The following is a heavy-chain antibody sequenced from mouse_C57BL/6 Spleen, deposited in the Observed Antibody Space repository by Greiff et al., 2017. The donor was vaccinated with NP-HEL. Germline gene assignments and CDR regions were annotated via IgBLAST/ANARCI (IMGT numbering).Heavy chain of an antibody. Sequence: EVKLVESEGGLVQPGSSMKLSCTASGFTFSDYYMAWVRQVPEKGLDWVANINYDGSSTYYLDSLKSRFIISRDKAKNILYLQLSSLRSEDTATYYCARDKGALAMDYWGQGTSVTVSS. CDR2: INYDGSST. CDR3: ARDKGALAMDY. V-gene: IGHV5-16*01. CDR1: GFTFSDYY. J-gene: IGHJ4*01.